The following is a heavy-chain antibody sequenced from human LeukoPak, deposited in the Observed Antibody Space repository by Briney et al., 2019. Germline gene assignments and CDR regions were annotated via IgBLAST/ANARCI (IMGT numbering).Heavy chain of an antibody. CDR1: GGSISSSSYY. CDR2: IYYSGST. CDR3: ARATVTPLIAAAALFDY. V-gene: IGHV4-39*07. J-gene: IGHJ4*02. D-gene: IGHD6-13*01. Sequence: KSSETLPLTCTVSGGSISSSSYYWGWIRQPPGKGLEWIGSIYYSGSTYYNPSLKSRVTISVDTSKNQFSLKLSSVTAADTAVYYCARATVTPLIAAAALFDYWGQGTLVTVSS.